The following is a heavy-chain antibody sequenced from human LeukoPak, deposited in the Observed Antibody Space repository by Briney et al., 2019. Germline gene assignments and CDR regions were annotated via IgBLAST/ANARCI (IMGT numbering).Heavy chain of an antibody. V-gene: IGHV4-34*01. CDR3: ARENGITGTPVDY. CDR1: GGSFSGYY. J-gene: IGHJ4*02. D-gene: IGHD1-7*01. Sequence: PSETLSLTCAVYGGSFSGYYWSWIRQPPGKGLEWIGEINHSGSTNYNPSLKSRVTISVDTSKNQFSLKLSSVTAADTAVYYCARENGITGTPVDYWGQGTLVTVSS. CDR2: INHSGST.